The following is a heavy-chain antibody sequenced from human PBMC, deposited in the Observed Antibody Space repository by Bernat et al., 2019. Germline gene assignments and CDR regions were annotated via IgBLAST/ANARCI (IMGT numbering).Heavy chain of an antibody. D-gene: IGHD6-13*01. J-gene: IGHJ4*02. CDR2: IWYDGSNK. V-gene: IGHV3-33*01. CDR3: ARVWYSNHPFDY. Sequence: QVQLVESGGGVVQPGRSLRLSCAASGFTFSSYGMHWVRQAPGKGLEWVAVIWYDGSNKYYADSVKGRFTISRDNSKNTLYLQMNSLRAEDTAVYYCARVWYSNHPFDYWSQGTLVTVSS. CDR1: GFTFSSYG.